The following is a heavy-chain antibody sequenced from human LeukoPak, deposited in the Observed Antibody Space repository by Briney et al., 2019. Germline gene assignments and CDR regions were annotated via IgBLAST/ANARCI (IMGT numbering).Heavy chain of an antibody. D-gene: IGHD3-3*01. CDR3: ARVERFLEWLLWDY. J-gene: IGHJ4*02. CDR2: ISAYNGNT. CDR1: GYTFTSYG. Sequence: ASVKVSCKASGYTFTSYGISWVRQAPGQGLEWMGWISAYNGNTNHAQKLQGRVTMTTDTSTSTAYMELRSLRSDDTAVYYCARVERFLEWLLWDYWGQGTLVTVSS. V-gene: IGHV1-18*01.